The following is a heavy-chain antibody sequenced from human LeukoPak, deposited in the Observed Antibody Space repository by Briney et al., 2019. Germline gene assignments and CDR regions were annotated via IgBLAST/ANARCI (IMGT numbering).Heavy chain of an antibody. CDR1: GFTFDDYA. V-gene: IGHV3-9*01. Sequence: GGSLRLSCAASGFTFDDYAMHWVRQAPGKGLEWVSGISWNSGSIGYADSVKGRFTISRDNAKNSLYLQMNSLRAEDTALYYCARSSGWYFREGNWFDPWGQGTLVTVSS. D-gene: IGHD6-19*01. CDR3: ARSSGWYFREGNWFDP. CDR2: ISWNSGSI. J-gene: IGHJ5*02.